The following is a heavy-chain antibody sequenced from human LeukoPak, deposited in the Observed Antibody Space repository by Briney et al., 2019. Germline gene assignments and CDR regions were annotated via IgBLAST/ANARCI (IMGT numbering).Heavy chain of an antibody. CDR3: ARVQYASGWFDP. Sequence: KPSETLSLTCAVSGYSISSSNWWGWIRQPPGKGLEWIGYIYYSGSTYYNPSLKSRVTMSVDTSKNQFSLKLSSVTAVDTAVYHCARVQYASGWFDPWGQGTLVTVSS. CDR2: IYYSGST. CDR1: GYSISSSNW. J-gene: IGHJ5*02. D-gene: IGHD4-4*01. V-gene: IGHV4-28*01.